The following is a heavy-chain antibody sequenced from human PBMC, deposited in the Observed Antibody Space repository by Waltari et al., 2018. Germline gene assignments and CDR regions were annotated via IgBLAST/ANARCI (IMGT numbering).Heavy chain of an antibody. CDR2: INHAGNS. J-gene: IGHJ6*02. CDR1: GGSFRGYY. CDR3: ARLEDCSGGNCYSANNHPVDV. D-gene: IGHD2-15*01. Sequence: QVHLQQWGAGLLKASETLSLTCAVDGGSFRGYYWSWVRQPPGKGLEWMGEINHAGNSNCSPSLTSRVVSSEDTSKSQFVLKLTFVTAADTGVYYCARLEDCSGGNCYSANNHPVDVWGQGTSVTVSS. V-gene: IGHV4-34*01.